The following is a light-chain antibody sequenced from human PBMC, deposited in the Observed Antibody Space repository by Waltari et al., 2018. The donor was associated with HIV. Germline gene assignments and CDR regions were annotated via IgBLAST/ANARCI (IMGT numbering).Light chain of an antibody. CDR3: GTWDSSLSIMV. Sequence: HSVLTQPPSVPAAPGQRVTISCSGSTSHIGICDVSWYQQVPGTAPKLLTYDNNKRPSGIPDRFSGSKSGTSATLDITGLETGDEADYYCGTWDSSLSIMVFGGGTKVTVL. V-gene: IGLV1-51*01. J-gene: IGLJ2*01. CDR1: TSHIGICD. CDR2: DNN.